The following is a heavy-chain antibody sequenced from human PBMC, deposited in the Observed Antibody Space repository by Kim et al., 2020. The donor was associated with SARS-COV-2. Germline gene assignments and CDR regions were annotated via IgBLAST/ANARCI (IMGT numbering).Heavy chain of an antibody. J-gene: IGHJ3*02. CDR1: GFTFSSHS. D-gene: IGHD1-26*01. CDR3: ARGLTNTWSYSDVCDI. V-gene: IGHV3-21*04. CDR2: ISGSSSYI. Sequence: GGSLRLSCAASGFTFSSHSMNWVRQTPGKGLEWVSSISGSSSYIYYADSLKGRFTISRHNAKNSLFVEMNSLRVDDTAVYYCARGLTNTWSYSDVCDIWGRETGVSV.